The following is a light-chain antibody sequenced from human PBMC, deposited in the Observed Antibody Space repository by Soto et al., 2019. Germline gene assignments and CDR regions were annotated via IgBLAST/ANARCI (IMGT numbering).Light chain of an antibody. CDR3: QQYNNWPLT. CDR1: QRVSSN. CDR2: GAS. V-gene: IGKV3-15*01. J-gene: IGKJ4*01. Sequence: EIVMTQSPATLSVSPGERATLSCRASQRVSSNLAWYQQKPGQAPRLLIYGASTRATGIPARFSGSRSGTEFTLTISSLQSEDFAVYYCQQYNNWPLTFGGGTKVEI.